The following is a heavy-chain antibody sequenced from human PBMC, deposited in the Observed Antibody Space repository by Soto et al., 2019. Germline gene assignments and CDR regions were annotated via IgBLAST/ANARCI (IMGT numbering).Heavy chain of an antibody. J-gene: IGHJ4*02. CDR1: EYSFSSYW. Sequence: PGESLKISCKGSEYSFSSYWIGWVRQMPGKGLEWMGFIYPGDSETRYSPSFQGQVTISVDKSISTAYLQWSSLKASDTAIYYCARDYDYALDYWGQGTLVTVSS. CDR2: IYPGDSET. CDR3: ARDYDYALDY. V-gene: IGHV5-51*01. D-gene: IGHD3-16*01.